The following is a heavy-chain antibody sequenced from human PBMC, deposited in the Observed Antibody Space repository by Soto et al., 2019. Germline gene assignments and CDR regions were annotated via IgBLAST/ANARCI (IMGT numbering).Heavy chain of an antibody. CDR2: IVPIFGTT. J-gene: IGHJ6*02. D-gene: IGHD6-19*01. Sequence: QVQLVQSGAEVKKPGSSVKVSCKVSGGTFSNYAIDWVRLAPGHGLEWMDGIVPIFGTTYYTQKFQGRATIIADDSTTTAYLEMSSLRSEDTAIYYCARVEAVAGLYNYHGLDVWVQGPAVTVSS. V-gene: IGHV1-69*12. CDR1: GGTFSNYA. CDR3: ARVEAVAGLYNYHGLDV.